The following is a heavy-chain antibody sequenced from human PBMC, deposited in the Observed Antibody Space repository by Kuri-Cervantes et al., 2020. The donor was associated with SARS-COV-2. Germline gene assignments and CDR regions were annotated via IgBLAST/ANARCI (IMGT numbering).Heavy chain of an antibody. CDR3: ARDDRAGHFDV. J-gene: IGHJ3*01. CDR2: VRPDGNSK. CDR1: VFTFTDYW. D-gene: IGHD3-10*01. V-gene: IGHV3-7*03. Sequence: GESLKISCAASVFTFTDYWMSWVRQAPGKGLEWVGNVRPDGNSKGYVDAVKGRFTISRDNAKNSLYLQMDSLSAEDTAVYYCARDDRAGHFDVWGQGTMVTVSS.